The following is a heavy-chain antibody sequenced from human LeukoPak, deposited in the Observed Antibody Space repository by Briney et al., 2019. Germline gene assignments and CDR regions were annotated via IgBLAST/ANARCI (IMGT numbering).Heavy chain of an antibody. D-gene: IGHD6-13*01. Sequence: PSETLSLTCTVSGGSISSYYWSWIRQPPGKGLEWIGYIYYSGSTDYNPSLKSRVTISVDTSKNQFSLKLSSVTAADTAVYYCARSSGWGSSSVDYWGQGTLVTVSS. V-gene: IGHV4-59*01. CDR3: ARSSGWGSSSVDY. CDR1: GGSISSYY. J-gene: IGHJ4*02. CDR2: IYYSGST.